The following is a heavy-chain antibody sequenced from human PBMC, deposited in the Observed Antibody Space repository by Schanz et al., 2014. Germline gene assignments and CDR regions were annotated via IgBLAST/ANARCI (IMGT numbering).Heavy chain of an antibody. J-gene: IGHJ3*02. Sequence: QVQLVESGGGVVQPGRSLRLSCAASGFTFSAYGMHWVRQAPGKGLEWMAVIWFDGNNKFYADSVKGRFTISRDNSKNTLYLQMSSLRAEDTALYYCAKDPHRDYGGKPQTFDIWGQGTMVTVSS. CDR1: GFTFSAYG. D-gene: IGHD4-17*01. CDR2: IWFDGNNK. CDR3: AKDPHRDYGGKPQTFDI. V-gene: IGHV3-33*06.